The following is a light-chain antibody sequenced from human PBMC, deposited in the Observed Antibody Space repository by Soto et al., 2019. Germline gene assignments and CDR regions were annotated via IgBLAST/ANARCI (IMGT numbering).Light chain of an antibody. CDR1: TGAVTSGHY. J-gene: IGLJ2*01. Sequence: QAVVTQEPSLTVSPGGTVTLTCGSNTGAVTSGHYPYWFQQKPGQAPRTLISDTTNKHSWTPAQFSGSLLGGKAALTLSGAQPEDEADYYCFLSDSGVRLFGGGTKLTVL. CDR3: FLSDSGVRL. CDR2: DTT. V-gene: IGLV7-46*01.